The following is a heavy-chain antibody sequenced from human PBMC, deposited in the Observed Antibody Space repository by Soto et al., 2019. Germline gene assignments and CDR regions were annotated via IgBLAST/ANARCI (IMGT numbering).Heavy chain of an antibody. V-gene: IGHV3-74*01. Sequence: PGGSLRLSRAASGFPFSSYRVHWVRQVQGKGRVWVSRIISDVITTSYADSVKGRFTISRDNAKNTLYLQMNSLRVEDTAVYYCGREGDELLRPVVISRHPFYSYDTDVRGQRPSVTVSS. CDR3: GREGDELLRPVVISRHPFYSYDTDV. CDR2: IISDVITT. J-gene: IGHJ6*02. CDR1: GFPFSSYR. D-gene: IGHD3-10*01.